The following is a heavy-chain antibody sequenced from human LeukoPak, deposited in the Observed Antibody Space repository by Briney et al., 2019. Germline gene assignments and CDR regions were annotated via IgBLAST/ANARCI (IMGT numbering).Heavy chain of an antibody. J-gene: IGHJ4*02. CDR3: AKDGLVRGVIISGAFDC. V-gene: IGHV3-23*01. Sequence: PGGSLRLSCTASGFTFSSYGMSWVRQAPGKGLEWVSAISGSGGSTYYADSVKGRFTISRDNSKNTLYLQMNSLRAEDTAVYYCAKDGLVRGVIISGAFDCWGQGTLVTVSS. D-gene: IGHD3-10*01. CDR2: ISGSGGST. CDR1: GFTFSSYG.